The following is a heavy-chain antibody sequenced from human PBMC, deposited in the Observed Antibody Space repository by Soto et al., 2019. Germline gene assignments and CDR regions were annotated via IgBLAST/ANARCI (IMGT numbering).Heavy chain of an antibody. V-gene: IGHV1-69*02. CDR1: GGTFSSYT. J-gene: IGHJ4*02. CDR3: ASSYSGSSGWAFDY. Sequence: QVQLVQSGAEVKKPGSSVKVSCKASGGTFSSYTISWVRQAPGQGLEWMGRIIPILGIANYAQKFQGRVTITADKSTSTAYMELSSLRSEDTAVYYCASSYSGSSGWAFDYWGQGTLVTVSS. D-gene: IGHD6-6*01. CDR2: IIPILGIA.